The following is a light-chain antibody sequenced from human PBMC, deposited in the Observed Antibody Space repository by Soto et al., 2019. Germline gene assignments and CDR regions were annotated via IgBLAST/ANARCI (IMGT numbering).Light chain of an antibody. CDR2: DVT. CDR1: PSDIGAYNY. V-gene: IGLV2-14*03. J-gene: IGLJ2*01. CDR3: GSYTISSTLMI. Sequence: QSVLTQPASVSGSPGQSITISCSGTPSDIGAYNYVSWYQHLPGKAPKVIIYDVTNRPSGVSSRFSGSKSGITPSLTISGLQAEDEANYYCGSYTISSTLMIFGGGTKVTVL.